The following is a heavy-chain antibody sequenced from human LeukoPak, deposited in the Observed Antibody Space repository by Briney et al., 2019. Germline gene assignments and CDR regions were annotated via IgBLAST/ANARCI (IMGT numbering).Heavy chain of an antibody. D-gene: IGHD3-10*01. J-gene: IGHJ3*02. Sequence: GGSLRLSCAASGFTFSSYAMSWVRQAPGKGLEWVSVISGGGGSTYYADSVKGRFTISRDNSKNTLYLQMNSLRAEDTAVYYCAKDLGSGRYAFDIWGQGTTVTVSS. V-gene: IGHV3-23*01. CDR1: GFTFSSYA. CDR2: ISGGGGST. CDR3: AKDLGSGRYAFDI.